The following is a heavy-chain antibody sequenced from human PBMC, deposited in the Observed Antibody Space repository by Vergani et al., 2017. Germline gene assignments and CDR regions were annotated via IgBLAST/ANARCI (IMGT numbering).Heavy chain of an antibody. V-gene: IGHV3-15*01. D-gene: IGHD2/OR15-2a*01. CDR1: RFTFSNAW. J-gene: IGHJ6*02. Sequence: EVRLVESGGGLVKPGGSLRLSCTASRFTFSNAWMSWVRQAPGKGLECVVHIKSKVDGGKTDYAAPVKGRFTISRDDSENTVFLQMNGLKTEGTVVYYCTTGEHCSQNKCLPSFYYYYGLDVWGQGTTVAVSS. CDR3: TTGEHCSQNKCLPSFYYYYGLDV. CDR2: IKSKVDGGKT.